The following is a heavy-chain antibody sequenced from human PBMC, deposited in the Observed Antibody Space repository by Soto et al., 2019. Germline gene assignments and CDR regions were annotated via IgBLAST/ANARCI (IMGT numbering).Heavy chain of an antibody. J-gene: IGHJ4*02. CDR2: IFFSGTT. V-gene: IGHV4-39*01. D-gene: IGHD1-26*01. Sequence: SETLSLTCTVSGGSISSNNYYWAWIRQPPRKGLEWFGIIFFSGTTYYNPSLKNRLTISLDTSKNQFSLKLSSVTAADTAVYYCARHRLLTPPVYWGQGTLATVSS. CDR1: GGSISSNNYY. CDR3: ARHRLLTPPVY.